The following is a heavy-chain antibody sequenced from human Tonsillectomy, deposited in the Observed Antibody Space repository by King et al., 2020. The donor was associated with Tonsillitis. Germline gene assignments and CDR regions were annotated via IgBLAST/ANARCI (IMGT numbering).Heavy chain of an antibody. J-gene: IGHJ4*02. CDR2: IYYTGST. Sequence: VQLQESGPGLVKPSETLSLTCTVSGGSISAYYWSWIRQPPGKGLAWIGYIYYTGSTNYNHSLNSRVTISLDTSQNQFSLKLSSVTAEDTAFYYCARGTWWELLGNFDYGGQGTLVTVSS. D-gene: IGHD1-26*01. CDR3: ARGTWWELLGNFDY. CDR1: GGSISAYY. V-gene: IGHV4-59*01.